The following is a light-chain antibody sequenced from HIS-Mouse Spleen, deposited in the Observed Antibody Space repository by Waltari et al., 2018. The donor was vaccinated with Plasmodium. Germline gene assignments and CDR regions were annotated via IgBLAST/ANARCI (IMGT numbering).Light chain of an antibody. CDR3: QTWGTGMGV. V-gene: IGLV4-69*01. Sequence: QLVLTQSLSASASLAASVTLTCTLSSGHSSYAIAWHQPQPEQGPRYLMKLNSDGSHSKGDGIPDRFSGSSSGAERYLTISSLQSEDEADYYCQTWGTGMGVFGGGTKLTVL. J-gene: IGLJ2*01. CDR1: SGHSSYA. CDR2: LNSDGSH.